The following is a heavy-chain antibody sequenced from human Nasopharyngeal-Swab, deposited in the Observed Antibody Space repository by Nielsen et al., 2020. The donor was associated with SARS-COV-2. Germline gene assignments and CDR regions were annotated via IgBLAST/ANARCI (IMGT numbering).Heavy chain of an antibody. CDR2: IKSKTDGGTT. V-gene: IGHV3-15*01. Sequence: QAPGKGLEWVGRIKSKTDGGTTDYAAPVKGRFTISRDDSKNTLYLQMNSLKTEDTAVYYCTTDEAVAGPDDYWGQGTLVTVSS. D-gene: IGHD6-19*01. J-gene: IGHJ4*02. CDR3: TTDEAVAGPDDY.